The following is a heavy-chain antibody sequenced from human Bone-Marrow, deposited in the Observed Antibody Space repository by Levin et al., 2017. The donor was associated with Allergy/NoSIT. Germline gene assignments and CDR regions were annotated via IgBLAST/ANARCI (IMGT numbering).Heavy chain of an antibody. Sequence: GESLKISCAASGFTFSSYSMNWVRQAPGKGLEWVSSISSSSSYIYYADSVKGRFTISRDNAKNSLYLQMNSLRAEDTAVYYCARDLTIFGVVDDAFDIWGQGTMVTVSS. CDR1: GFTFSSYS. CDR2: ISSSSSYI. CDR3: ARDLTIFGVVDDAFDI. D-gene: IGHD3-3*01. V-gene: IGHV3-21*01. J-gene: IGHJ3*02.